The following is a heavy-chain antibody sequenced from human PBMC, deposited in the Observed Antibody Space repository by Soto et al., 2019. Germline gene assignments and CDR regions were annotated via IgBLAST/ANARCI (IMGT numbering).Heavy chain of an antibody. CDR2: ISGSGGST. D-gene: IGHD3-10*01. J-gene: IGHJ4*02. V-gene: IGHV3-23*01. CDR3: AKLGPYGSGSYYTPFDY. Sequence: GGSLRLSCAASGFTFSSYAMSWVRQAPGKGLEWVSAISGSGGSTYYADSVKGRFTISRDNSKNTLYLQMNSLRAEDTAVYYCAKLGPYGSGSYYTPFDYWGQGTLVTVSS. CDR1: GFTFSSYA.